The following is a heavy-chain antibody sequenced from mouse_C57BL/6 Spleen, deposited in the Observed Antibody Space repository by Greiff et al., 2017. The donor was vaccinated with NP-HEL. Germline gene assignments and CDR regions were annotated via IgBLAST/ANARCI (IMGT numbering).Heavy chain of an antibody. CDR2: IDPSDSYT. Sequence: QVQLQQSGAELVMPGASVKLSCKASGYTFTSYWMHWVKQRPGQGLEWIGEIDPSDSYTNYNQKFKGKSTLTVDKSSSTAYMQLSSLTSEDSAVYYCARDLLFDYWGQGTTLTVSS. V-gene: IGHV1-69*01. CDR1: GYTFTSYW. CDR3: ARDLLFDY. J-gene: IGHJ2*01. D-gene: IGHD2-1*01.